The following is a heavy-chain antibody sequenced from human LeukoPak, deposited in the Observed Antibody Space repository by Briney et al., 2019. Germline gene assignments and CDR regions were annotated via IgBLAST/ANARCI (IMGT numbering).Heavy chain of an antibody. V-gene: IGHV4-61*02. CDR2: IYTSGST. D-gene: IGHD3-10*01. CDR3: ASPIITMVRGVIIHSFDY. J-gene: IGHJ4*02. CDR1: GGSISSGSYY. Sequence: SETLSLTCTVSGGSISSGSYYWSWIRQPAGKGLEWIGRIYTSGSTNYNPSLKSRVTISVDTSKNQFSLKLSSVTAADTAVYYCASPIITMVRGVIIHSFDYWGQGTLVTVSS.